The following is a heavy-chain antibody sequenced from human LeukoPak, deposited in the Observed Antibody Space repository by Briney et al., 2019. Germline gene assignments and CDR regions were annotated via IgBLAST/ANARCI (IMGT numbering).Heavy chain of an antibody. CDR3: AKGATMVRGPAGDYYYMDV. CDR1: GFAFSIYD. D-gene: IGHD3-10*01. CDR2: IDRGVGNT. J-gene: IGHJ6*03. V-gene: IGHV3-23*01. Sequence: GGSLRLSCAASGFAFSIYDLSWVRQAPGKGLECVSDIDRGVGNTYYADSVKGRFTISRDNSKNTLYLQMNSLRAEDTAVYYCAKGATMVRGPAGDYYYMDVWGKGTTVTVSS.